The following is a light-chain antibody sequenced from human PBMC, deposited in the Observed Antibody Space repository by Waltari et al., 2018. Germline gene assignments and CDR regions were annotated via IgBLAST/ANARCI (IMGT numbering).Light chain of an antibody. CDR1: QDIRKN. Sequence: DIQMTQSPSSLSASVGDRVTIPCQASQDIRKNLNWFQQKPGKAPQVLIFDASKSQAAVPSRFSGSGSGTDFAFTISSLQPEDIGTYFCQQYANLPLTFGGGTRVEIK. J-gene: IGKJ4*01. CDR3: QQYANLPLT. CDR2: DAS. V-gene: IGKV1-33*01.